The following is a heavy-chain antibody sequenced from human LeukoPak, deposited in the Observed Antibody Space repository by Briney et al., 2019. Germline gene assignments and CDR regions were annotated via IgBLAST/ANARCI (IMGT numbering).Heavy chain of an antibody. D-gene: IGHD3-3*01. CDR3: ARGLEWLTRRHTWFDP. J-gene: IGHJ5*02. CDR1: GFTFTGYY. CDR2: INPDSGGA. Sequence: ASVKVSCKTSGFTFTGYYIHWVRQAPGQGFEWIGWINPDSGGADYAQKFQGRVTMTRDTSISTVYMELNSLTSDDTAVYYCARGLEWLTRRHTWFDPWGQGTLVTVSS. V-gene: IGHV1-2*02.